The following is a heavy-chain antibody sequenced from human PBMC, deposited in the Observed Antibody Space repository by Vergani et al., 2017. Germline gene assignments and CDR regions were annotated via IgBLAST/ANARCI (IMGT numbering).Heavy chain of an antibody. CDR3: ASLNHYYDSSGYSTGYYFDY. J-gene: IGHJ4*02. CDR1: GGSISSYY. CDR2: IYYSGST. V-gene: IGHV4-59*01. Sequence: QVQLQESGPGLVKPSETLSLTCTVSGGSISSYYWSWIRQPPGKGLEWIGYIYYSGSTNYNPSLKSRVTISVDTSKNQFSLKLSSVTAADTAVYYCASLNHYYDSSGYSTGYYFDYWGQGTLVTVSS. D-gene: IGHD3-22*01.